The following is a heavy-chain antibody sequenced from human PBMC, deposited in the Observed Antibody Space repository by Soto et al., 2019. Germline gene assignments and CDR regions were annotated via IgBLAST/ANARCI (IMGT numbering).Heavy chain of an antibody. J-gene: IGHJ6*01. Sequence: QGLLQESGPRLVKASESLSLTCTVSGGPISSYSWSWIRQTPGKGLEWIGYLSYGGSPNYNPSLESRVTITINTTATQFSLKLKSLTAADTAVYYCARGFCSTGGGNYYYAMDVW. V-gene: IGHV4-59*13. CDR1: GGPISSYS. D-gene: IGHD3-10*02. CDR3: ARGFCSTGGGNYYYAMDV. CDR2: LSYGGSP.